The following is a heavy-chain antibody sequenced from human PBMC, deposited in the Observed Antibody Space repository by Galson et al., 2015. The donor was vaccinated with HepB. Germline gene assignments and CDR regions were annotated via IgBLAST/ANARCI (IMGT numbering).Heavy chain of an antibody. CDR1: GASISSDNSF. V-gene: IGHV4-61*02. CDR3: AREVGLRVLLVVPTAIGYFDY. CDR2: IYTTGTT. D-gene: IGHD2-2*01. J-gene: IGHJ4*02. Sequence: TLSLTCTVSGASISSDNSFWTWIRQPAGKGLEWLGRIYTTGTTDYNPSLKSRVTMSADTSKNQFSLKLRSVTAADTAVYFCAREVGLRVLLVVPTAIGYFDYWGQGSLVTVSS.